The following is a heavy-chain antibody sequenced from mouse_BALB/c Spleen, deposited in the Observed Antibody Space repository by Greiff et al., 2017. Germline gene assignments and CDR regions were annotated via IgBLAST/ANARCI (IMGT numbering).Heavy chain of an antibody. Sequence: EVNVVESGGGLVKPGGSLKLSCAASGFTFSDYYMYWVRQTPEKRLEWVATISDGGSYTYYPDSVKGRFTISRDNAKNNLYLQMSSLKSEDTAMYYCARDGNLGAMDYWGQGTSVTVSS. CDR3: ARDGNLGAMDY. CDR1: GFTFSDYY. CDR2: ISDGGSYT. V-gene: IGHV5-4*02. D-gene: IGHD4-1*01. J-gene: IGHJ4*01.